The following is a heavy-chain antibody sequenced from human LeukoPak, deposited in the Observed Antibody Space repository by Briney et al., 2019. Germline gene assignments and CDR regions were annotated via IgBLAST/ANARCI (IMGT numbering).Heavy chain of an antibody. CDR2: ISSSGSTI. CDR3: ARGGIAVAGDDL. J-gene: IGHJ5*02. D-gene: IGHD6-19*01. CDR1: GFTFSSYE. V-gene: IGHV3-48*03. Sequence: GGSLRLSCAASGFTFSSYEMNWVRQASGKGLEWVSYISSSGSTIYYADSVKGRFNISRDNSKSTLFLQMNSLRVEDTAVYYCARGGIAVAGDDLWGQGTLVTVSA.